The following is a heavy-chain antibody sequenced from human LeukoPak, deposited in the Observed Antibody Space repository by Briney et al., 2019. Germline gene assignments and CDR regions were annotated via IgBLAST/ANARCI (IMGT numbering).Heavy chain of an antibody. J-gene: IGHJ3*02. CDR2: IYYSGST. D-gene: IGHD3-22*01. CDR3: ASYKRRDSSGYYCDAVDI. Sequence: PWETLSLTCTVSGGTISSSSYYWGWIRQPPGKGLEWIGSIYYSGSTYYNPSLKSRVTISVDTSKNQFSLKLSSVTAADTAVYYCASYKRRDSSGYYCDAVDIWCQGTMVTVSS. V-gene: IGHV4-39*01. CDR1: GGTISSSSYY.